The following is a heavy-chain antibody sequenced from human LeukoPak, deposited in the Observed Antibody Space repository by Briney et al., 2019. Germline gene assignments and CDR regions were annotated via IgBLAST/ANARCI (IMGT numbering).Heavy chain of an antibody. CDR1: GFTFSNCA. CDR3: ARRYFDY. Sequence: QPGGSLRLSCAASGFTFSNCAMSWVRQAPGEGLEWISAMSGSGDKTHYADSVKGRFTISRDNSKNTLYLQMNSLRAEDTAVYYCARRYFDYWGQGTLVTVSS. V-gene: IGHV3-23*01. J-gene: IGHJ4*02. CDR2: MSGSGDKT.